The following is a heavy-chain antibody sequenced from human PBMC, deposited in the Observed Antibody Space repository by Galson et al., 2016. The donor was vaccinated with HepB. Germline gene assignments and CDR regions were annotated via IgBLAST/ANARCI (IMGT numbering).Heavy chain of an antibody. J-gene: IGHJ4*02. CDR2: TDSDGGRI. CDR1: GFTFNNNW. Sequence: SLRLSCAASGFTFNNNWMHWVRQAPGKGLVWVSRTDSDGGRITYADSVKGRFTISRDNAKSTLYLQMNSLSAEDTAVYYCARHIGGRGYFDYWGQGSLVTVSS. CDR3: ARHIGGRGYFDY. V-gene: IGHV3-74*01. D-gene: IGHD1-26*01.